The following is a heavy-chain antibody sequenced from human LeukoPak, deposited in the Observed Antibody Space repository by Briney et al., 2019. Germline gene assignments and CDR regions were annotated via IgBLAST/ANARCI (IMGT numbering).Heavy chain of an antibody. V-gene: IGHV4-30-2*01. CDR1: GGSISSGGYS. CDR2: IYHSGST. J-gene: IGHJ4*02. D-gene: IGHD5-24*01. CDR3: ARGERDGYNYNYFDY. Sequence: PSETLSLTCAVSGGSISSGGYSWSWIRQPPGKGLEWIGYIYHSGSTYYNPSLKSRVTISVDRSKNQFSLKLSSVTAADTAVYYCARGERDGYNYNYFDYWGQGTLVTVSS.